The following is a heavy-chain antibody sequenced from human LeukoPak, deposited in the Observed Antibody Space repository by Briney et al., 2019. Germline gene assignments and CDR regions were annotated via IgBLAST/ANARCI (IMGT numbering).Heavy chain of an antibody. CDR1: GFTLSSYG. V-gene: IGHV3-30*18. J-gene: IGHJ6*03. Sequence: PGGSLRLSCAASGFTLSSYGMHWVRQAPGEGLEWVAVISYDGSNRYYADSVQGRVTISRDTSNNTLYLQMNSLRAEDTAVYYCAKGAYPSGWYGYYYFMDVWGKGTTVTVSS. CDR2: ISYDGSNR. D-gene: IGHD6-19*01. CDR3: AKGAYPSGWYGYYYFMDV.